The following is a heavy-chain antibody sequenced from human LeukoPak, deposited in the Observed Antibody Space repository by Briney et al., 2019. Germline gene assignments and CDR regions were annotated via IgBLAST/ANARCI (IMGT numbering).Heavy chain of an antibody. J-gene: IGHJ5*02. CDR1: GYSFTSYW. CDR2: IYPGYSDT. V-gene: IGHV5-51*01. D-gene: IGHD5-24*01. CDR3: ARLGDGYRGWFDP. Sequence: GEAPKISCKGSGYSFTSYWIGLVRQVPGEGLGWVGIIYPGYSDTRYSPSFQGQVTISADKSISTAYLQWSSLKASDTAMYYCARLGDGYRGWFDPWGQGTLVTVSP.